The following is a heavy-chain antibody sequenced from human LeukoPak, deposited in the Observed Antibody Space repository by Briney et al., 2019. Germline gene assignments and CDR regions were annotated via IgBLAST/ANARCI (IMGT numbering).Heavy chain of an antibody. CDR3: ASRSSWRPSDEFDY. J-gene: IGHJ4*02. D-gene: IGHD2-15*01. V-gene: IGHV3-21*01. CDR2: ISSSSSYI. Sequence: MTGGSLRLSCAASGFTFSSYSMNWVRQAPGKGLEWVSSISSSSSYIYYADSVKGRFTISGDNAKNSLYLQMNSLRAEDTAVYYCASRSSWRPSDEFDYWGQGTLVTVSS. CDR1: GFTFSSYS.